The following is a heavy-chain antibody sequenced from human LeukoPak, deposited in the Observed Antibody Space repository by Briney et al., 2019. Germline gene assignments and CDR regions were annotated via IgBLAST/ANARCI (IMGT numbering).Heavy chain of an antibody. Sequence: GGSLRLSCAASGFTFSSYAMHWVRQAPGKGLEWVAVISYDGTNKYYADSVKGRFTTSRDNSKNTLYLQMNSLRAEDTAVYYFARGHYYGNYWGQGTLVTVSS. CDR1: GFTFSSYA. CDR2: ISYDGTNK. D-gene: IGHD3-10*01. CDR3: ARGHYYGNY. V-gene: IGHV3-30-3*01. J-gene: IGHJ4*02.